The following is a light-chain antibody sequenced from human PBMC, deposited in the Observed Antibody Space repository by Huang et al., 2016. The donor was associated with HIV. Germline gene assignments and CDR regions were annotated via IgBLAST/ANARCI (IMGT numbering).Light chain of an antibody. J-gene: IGKJ4*01. CDR1: LSVSTH. V-gene: IGKV3-15*01. CDR2: GAS. CDR3: QQYDNWPLT. Sequence: ERVMTQSPATVSLSPGERATLSCMASLSVSTHLAWYQQRPGQAPRLLIYGASTRATGIPARFSGGGSGAEFTLTISSLQSEDFAVYYCQQYDNWPLTFGGGTKVQIK.